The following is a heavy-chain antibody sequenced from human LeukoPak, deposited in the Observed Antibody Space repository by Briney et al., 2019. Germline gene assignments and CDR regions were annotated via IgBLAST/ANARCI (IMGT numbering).Heavy chain of an antibody. Sequence: GASVKVSCKASGYIFTSFYMHWVRQAPGQGLEWMGIINPSGGNTGYAQKFQGRVTMTRDTSTSTVYMELSSLRSEDTAVYYCAKCRSLSPAAAINYWGQGTLVTVSS. V-gene: IGHV1-46*01. CDR3: AKCRSLSPAAAINY. J-gene: IGHJ4*02. CDR1: GYIFTSFY. CDR2: INPSGGNT. D-gene: IGHD2-2*01.